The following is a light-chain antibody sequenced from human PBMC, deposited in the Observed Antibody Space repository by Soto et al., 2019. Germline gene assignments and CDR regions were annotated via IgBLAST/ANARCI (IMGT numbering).Light chain of an antibody. CDR1: QSISSY. CDR3: QQSYSTHT. CDR2: AAS. J-gene: IGKJ4*01. V-gene: IGKV1-39*01. Sequence: DIQMTQSPSSLSASVGDRVTITCRASQSISSYLNWYQQKPGKVPKLLIYAASSLQSGVPSRFSGSGSGTDFTLTISSLQPEDFATYYCQQSYSTHTFGGGTKVDIK.